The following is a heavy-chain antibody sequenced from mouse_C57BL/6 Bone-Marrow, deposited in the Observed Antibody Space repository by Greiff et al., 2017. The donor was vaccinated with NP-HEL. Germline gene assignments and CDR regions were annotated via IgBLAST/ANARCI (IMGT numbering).Heavy chain of an antibody. CDR2: ISDGGSYT. CDR3: ARGEVYYDYDLDY. CDR1: GFTFSSYA. V-gene: IGHV5-4*03. Sequence: EVKLVESGGGLVKPGGSLKLSCAASGFTFSSYAMSWVRQTPEKRLEWVATISDGGSYTYYPDNVKGRFTISRDNAKNNLYLQMSHLKSEDTAMYYCARGEVYYDYDLDYWGQGTTLTVSS. D-gene: IGHD2-4*01. J-gene: IGHJ2*01.